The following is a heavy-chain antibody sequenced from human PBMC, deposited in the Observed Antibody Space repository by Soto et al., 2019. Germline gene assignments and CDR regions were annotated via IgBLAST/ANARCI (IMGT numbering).Heavy chain of an antibody. CDR2: ISAYNGNT. V-gene: IGHV1-18*01. Sequence: QVQLVQSGGEVKKPGASVKVSCKASGYTFTSYGISWVRQAPGQGLEWMGRISAYNGNTNYAQKLQGRVTMTTDTSTSTAYRELRSLRSDDTAVYSCARVVGDLGHWFDPGGQGNLVTVAS. D-gene: IGHD1-26*01. J-gene: IGHJ5*02. CDR3: ARVVGDLGHWFDP. CDR1: GYTFTSYG.